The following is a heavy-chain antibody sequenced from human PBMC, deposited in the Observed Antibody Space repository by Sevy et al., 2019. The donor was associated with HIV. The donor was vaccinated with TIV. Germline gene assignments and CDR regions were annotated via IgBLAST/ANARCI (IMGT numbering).Heavy chain of an antibody. V-gene: IGHV3-13*01. CDR3: ARSGGYSDYGMDV. CDR1: GFTFSSYD. J-gene: IGHJ6*02. CDR2: IGSGGDA. Sequence: GGSLRLSCGASGFTFSSYDMHWVRQAAGKGLEWVSGIGSGGDAYYPGSVKGRFTISRENAKNSLYLQMNSLRAGDTAVYYCARSGGYSDYGMDVWGRGTTVTVSS. D-gene: IGHD5-12*01.